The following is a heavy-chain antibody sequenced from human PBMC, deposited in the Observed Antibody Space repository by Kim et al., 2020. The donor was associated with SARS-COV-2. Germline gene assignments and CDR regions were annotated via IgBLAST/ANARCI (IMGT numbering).Heavy chain of an antibody. CDR2: VHISGTRENT. V-gene: IGHV4-4*07. CDR3: ARDRIIVLADSPHDTFDI. CDR1: GDSINDYY. J-gene: IGHJ3*02. Sequence: SETLSLTCKVSGDSINDYYWSWIRQAAGKGLEWIGRVHISGTRENTNYNPSLKSRVTMSVDTSKNQFSLKLSSVTAADTAVYYCARDRIIVLADSPHDTFDIWGQRTMVTVSS. D-gene: IGHD2-21*01.